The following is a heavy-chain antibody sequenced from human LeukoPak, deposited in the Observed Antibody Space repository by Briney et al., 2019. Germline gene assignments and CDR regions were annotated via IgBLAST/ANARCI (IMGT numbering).Heavy chain of an antibody. CDR1: GFTSSNYDFSTYA. CDR2: LSGTGLTT. J-gene: IGHJ4*02. D-gene: IGHD6-13*01. V-gene: IGHV3-23*01. CDR3: ARGSKTAGTIYTFDY. Sequence: GGSLRLSCAASGFTSSNYDFSTYAMSWVRQAPGKGLEWVSGLSGTGLTTFYPDSVKGRFTISRDNSKNTLYLQMNSLRADDTAVYYCARGSKTAGTIYTFDYWGQGTLVTVSS.